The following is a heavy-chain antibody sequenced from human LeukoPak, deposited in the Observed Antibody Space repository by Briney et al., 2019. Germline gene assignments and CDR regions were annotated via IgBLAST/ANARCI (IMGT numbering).Heavy chain of an antibody. CDR2: IYYSGST. J-gene: IGHJ4*02. CDR1: GGSISSSSYY. D-gene: IGHD1-26*01. V-gene: IGHV4-39*07. Sequence: SETLSLTCTVSGGSISSSSYYWGWIRQPPGKGLEWIGSIYYSGSTYYNPSLKSRVTISVDTSKNQFYLKLSSVTAADTAVYYCASTIVGAGDYWGQGTLVTVSS. CDR3: ASTIVGAGDY.